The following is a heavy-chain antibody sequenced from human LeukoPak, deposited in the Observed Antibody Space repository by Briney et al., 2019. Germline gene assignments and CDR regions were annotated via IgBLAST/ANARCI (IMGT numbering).Heavy chain of an antibody. CDR3: ARGHYVLRFLEWSTPFDY. D-gene: IGHD3-3*01. CDR1: GGSFSGYY. V-gene: IGHV4-34*01. CDR2: INHSGST. J-gene: IGHJ4*02. Sequence: SETLSLTCAVYGGSFSGYYWSWIRQPPGKGLEWIGEINHSGSTNYNPSLKSRVTISVDTSKNQFSLKLSSVTAADTAVYYYARGHYVLRFLEWSTPFDYWGQGTLVTVSS.